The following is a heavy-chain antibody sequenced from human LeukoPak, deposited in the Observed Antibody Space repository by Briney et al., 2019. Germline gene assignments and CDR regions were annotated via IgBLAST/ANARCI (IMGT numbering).Heavy chain of an antibody. Sequence: SETLSLTCTVSGGSISSGGYYWSWIRQHPGKGLEWIGYIYYSGSTYYNPSLKSRVTISVDTTKNQFSLKLSSVTAADTAVYYCARDRADYDILTGYYQRGGFDYWGQGTLVTVSS. CDR3: ARDRADYDILTGYYQRGGFDY. D-gene: IGHD3-9*01. J-gene: IGHJ4*02. CDR1: GGSISSGGYY. CDR2: IYYSGST. V-gene: IGHV4-31*03.